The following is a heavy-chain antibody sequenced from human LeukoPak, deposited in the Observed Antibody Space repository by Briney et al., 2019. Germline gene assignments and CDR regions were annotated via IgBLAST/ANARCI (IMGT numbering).Heavy chain of an antibody. CDR2: ISSSSSYI. CDR3: ARDRGSSWYDFDY. V-gene: IGHV3-21*01. D-gene: IGHD6-13*01. J-gene: IGHJ4*02. Sequence: GGSLRLSCAASGFTFSSYSMNWVRQAPVKGLEWVSSISSSSSYIYYADSVKGRFTISRDNAKNSLYLQMNSLRAEDTAVYYCARDRGSSWYDFDYWGQGTLVTVSS. CDR1: GFTFSSYS.